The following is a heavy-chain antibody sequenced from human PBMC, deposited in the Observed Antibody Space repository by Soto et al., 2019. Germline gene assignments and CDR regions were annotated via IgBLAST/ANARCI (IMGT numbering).Heavy chain of an antibody. CDR3: VAVAGTRIPFDY. J-gene: IGHJ4*02. CDR1: GGTFSSYA. Sequence: QGQLVQSGAEVKKPGSSVKVSCKASGGTFSSYAISWVRQAPGQGLEWMGGIIPIFGTANYAQKFQGRVTITADEATSTAYMKVSSLRSEDTAVYYCVAVAGTRIPFDYWGQGTLVTVSS. D-gene: IGHD6-19*01. CDR2: IIPIFGTA. V-gene: IGHV1-69*01.